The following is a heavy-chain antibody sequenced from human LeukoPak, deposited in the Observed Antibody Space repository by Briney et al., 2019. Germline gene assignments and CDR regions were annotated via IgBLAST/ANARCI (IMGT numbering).Heavy chain of an antibody. J-gene: IGHJ4*02. D-gene: IGHD6-19*01. V-gene: IGHV1-8*01. Sequence: ASVKVSCMPSRYTFTSYDINWVRQATRQGLEWMGWMYPNSGKTGYAQKFQGRVSMTRNTSLSTAYMEVSSLRSEDTAVYDCARGSGTAVAAGPWGGYWGQGTLVTVSS. CDR2: MYPNSGKT. CDR3: ARGSGTAVAAGPWGGY. CDR1: RYTFTSYD.